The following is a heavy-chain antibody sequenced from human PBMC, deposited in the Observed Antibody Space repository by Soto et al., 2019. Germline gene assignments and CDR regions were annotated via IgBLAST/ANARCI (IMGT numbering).Heavy chain of an antibody. Sequence: QVQLVQSGAEVKKPGSSVKVSCKASGGTFSSYAISWVRQAPGQGLEWMGGIIPIFGTANYAQKFQGRVTISADEYTSTAYMELSSLRSEDTAVYYCAIDRNWGYQNWYFDLWGRGTLVTVSS. CDR1: GGTFSSYA. CDR2: IIPIFGTA. V-gene: IGHV1-69*12. J-gene: IGHJ2*01. D-gene: IGHD7-27*01. CDR3: AIDRNWGYQNWYFDL.